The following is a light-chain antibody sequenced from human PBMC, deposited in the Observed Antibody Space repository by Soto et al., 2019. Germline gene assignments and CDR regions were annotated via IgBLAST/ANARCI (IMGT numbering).Light chain of an antibody. CDR2: DAS. J-gene: IGKJ2*01. Sequence: DIQMTQSPATLSASVGXRVTISCRASQSINMWLAWYQQKPGKAPKLLIYDASSLESGVPSRFSGSGSGTEFTLSIGSLQPDDFATYYCQKYNSYPHTFGQGTKVDIK. CDR3: QKYNSYPHT. V-gene: IGKV1-5*01. CDR1: QSINMW.